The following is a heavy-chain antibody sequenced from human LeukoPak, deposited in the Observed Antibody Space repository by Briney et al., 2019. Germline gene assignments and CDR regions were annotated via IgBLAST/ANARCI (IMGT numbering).Heavy chain of an antibody. CDR2: INTNTGNP. CDR1: GGTFSSYA. Sequence: ASVKVSCKASGGTFSSYAISWVRQAPGQGLEWMGWINTNTGNPTYAQGFTGRFVFSLDTSDNTAYLQISSLQAEGTAVYYCASFFCTSGLCYYLDYWGQGTLVTVSS. D-gene: IGHD2-8*01. V-gene: IGHV7-4-1*02. CDR3: ASFFCTSGLCYYLDY. J-gene: IGHJ4*02.